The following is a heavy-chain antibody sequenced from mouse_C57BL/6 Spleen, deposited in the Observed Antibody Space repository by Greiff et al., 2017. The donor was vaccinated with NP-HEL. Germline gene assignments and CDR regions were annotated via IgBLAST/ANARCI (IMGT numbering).Heavy chain of an antibody. Sequence: VKLQQSGAELVRPGSSVKLSCKASGYTFTSYWMHWVKQRPIQGLEWIGNIDPSDSETHYNQKFKDKATLTVDKSSSTAYMQLSSLTSEDSAVYYCANYDAGFAYWGQGTLVTVSA. CDR2: IDPSDSET. J-gene: IGHJ3*01. D-gene: IGHD2-4*01. CDR3: ANYDAGFAY. CDR1: GYTFTSYW. V-gene: IGHV1-52*01.